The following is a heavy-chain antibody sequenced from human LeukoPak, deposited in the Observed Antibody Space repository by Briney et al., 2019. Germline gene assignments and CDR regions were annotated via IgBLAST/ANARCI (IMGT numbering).Heavy chain of an antibody. CDR2: ISAYNGNT. D-gene: IGHD4-17*01. CDR1: VSTFNSYG. V-gene: IGHV1-18*01. Sequence: ASVKVSCKASVSTFNSYGVRWVRQAPGQGLEWMGWISAYNGNTNYAQKLQGRVTMTTDTSTSTAYMELRSLRSDDTAVYYCARDDYGDYPYYFDYWGQGTLVTVSS. J-gene: IGHJ4*02. CDR3: ARDDYGDYPYYFDY.